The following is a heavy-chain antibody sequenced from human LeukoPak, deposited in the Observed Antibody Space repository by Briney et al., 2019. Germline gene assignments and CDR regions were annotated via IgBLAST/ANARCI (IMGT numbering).Heavy chain of an antibody. CDR2: IYYGGVT. Sequence: SETLSLTCTVSGGSISSGNYFWGWLRQPPGKGLEWIATIYYGGVTYYNPSLKSRVTISVDTSKNQFSLKLSSVTAADTAVYYCARDYHSIASFDYWGQGTLVTVSS. CDR3: ARDYHSIASFDY. CDR1: GGSISSGNYF. V-gene: IGHV4-39*07. D-gene: IGHD6-13*01. J-gene: IGHJ4*02.